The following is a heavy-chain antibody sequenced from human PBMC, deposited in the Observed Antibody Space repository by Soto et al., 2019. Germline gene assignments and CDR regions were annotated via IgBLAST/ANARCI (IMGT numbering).Heavy chain of an antibody. D-gene: IGHD2-15*01. CDR1: WFSVSRKY. CDR3: ARGCGGGSCYSDWDY. J-gene: IGHJ4*02. CDR2: LYTGGTI. Sequence: GGSLRLSCTVSWFSVSRKYMSWVRQAPEKGLEWVSVLYTGGTIFYTDSVKGRFTISRDTSNNTLYLQMNSLRVEDTAVYYCARGCGGGSCYSDWDYWGQGTLVTVSS. V-gene: IGHV3-53*01.